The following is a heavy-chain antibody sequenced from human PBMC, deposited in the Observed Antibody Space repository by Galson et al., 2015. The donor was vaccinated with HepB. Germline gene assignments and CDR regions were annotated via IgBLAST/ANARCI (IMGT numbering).Heavy chain of an antibody. CDR2: IYWDDDK. CDR3: THRRLDIGSSDY. D-gene: IGHD1-26*01. Sequence: PALVKPTQTLTLTCTFSGFSLTTYGVSVGWIRQPPGKALEWLALIYWDDDKRYSPSLKSRLTMTKDTSKNQVVLTMTNMDPVDTATYYCTHRRLDIGSSDYWGQGTLVTVSS. CDR1: GFSLTTYGVS. V-gene: IGHV2-5*02. J-gene: IGHJ4*02.